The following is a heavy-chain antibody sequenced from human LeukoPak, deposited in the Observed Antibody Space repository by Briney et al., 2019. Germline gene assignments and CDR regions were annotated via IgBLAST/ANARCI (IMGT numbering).Heavy chain of an antibody. CDR1: GFTFSSYG. V-gene: IGHV3-30*18. CDR3: AKQAAEWELLRYADY. CDR2: ISYDGSNK. D-gene: IGHD1-26*01. Sequence: GGSLRLSCAASGFTFSSYGMHWVRQAPGKGLEWVAVISYDGSNKYYADSVKGRFTISRDNSKNTLYLQMNSLRAEHTAVYYCAKQAAEWELLRYADYWGQGTLVTVSS. J-gene: IGHJ4*02.